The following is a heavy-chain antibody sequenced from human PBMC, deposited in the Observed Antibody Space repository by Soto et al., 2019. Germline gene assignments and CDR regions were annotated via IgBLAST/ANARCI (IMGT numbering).Heavy chain of an antibody. D-gene: IGHD2-2*01. V-gene: IGHV1-69*12. J-gene: IGHJ5*02. CDR2: IIPIFGTA. CDR1: GGTFSSYA. CDR3: ARGLGPAAMQHWFDP. Sequence: QVQLVQSGAEVKKPGSSVKVSCKASGGTFSSYAISWVRQAPGQGLEWMGGIIPIFGTANYAQKFQGRVTIXXDXSXXTAYMELSSLRSEDTAVYYCARGLGPAAMQHWFDPWGQGTLVTVSS.